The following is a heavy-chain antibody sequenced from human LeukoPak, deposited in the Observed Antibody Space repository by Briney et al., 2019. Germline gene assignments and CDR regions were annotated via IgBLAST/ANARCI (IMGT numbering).Heavy chain of an antibody. CDR1: GFNFSSYA. CDR2: ISGSGGST. J-gene: IGHJ4*02. CDR3: AKVSASYDYVWGSYRSDPDFDY. V-gene: IGHV3-23*01. Sequence: GGSLRLSCAASGFNFSSYAMSWGRQATGKGLEWVSAISGSGGSTYYADSVKGRFTISRDNSKNTLYLQMNSLRAEDTAVYYCAKVSASYDYVWGSYRSDPDFDYWGQGTLVTVSS. D-gene: IGHD3-16*02.